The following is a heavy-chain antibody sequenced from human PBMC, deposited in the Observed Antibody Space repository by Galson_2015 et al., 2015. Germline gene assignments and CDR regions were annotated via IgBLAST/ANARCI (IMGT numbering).Heavy chain of an antibody. Sequence: SLRLSCAASGFTFSDYNLNWVRQAPGRGLEWVSSISSSTYIYYADSVKGRFTISRDNAKNSLYLQMNSLRAEDTAVYYCARDLLTTLTTGCGYWGQGTLVTVSS. J-gene: IGHJ4*02. CDR3: ARDLLTTLTTGCGY. V-gene: IGHV3-69-1*01. CDR1: GFTFSDYN. D-gene: IGHD4-17*01. CDR2: ISSSTYI.